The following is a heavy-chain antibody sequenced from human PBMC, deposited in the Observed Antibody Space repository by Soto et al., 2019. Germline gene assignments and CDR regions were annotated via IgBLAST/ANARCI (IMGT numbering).Heavy chain of an antibody. J-gene: IGHJ4*02. CDR3: ARDYFSGYYLRGSPPGFDY. CDR1: GYTFTSYG. Sequence: GASVKVSCKASGYTFTSYGISWVRQAPGQGLEWMGWISAYNGNTNYAQKLQGRVTMTTDTSTSTAYMELRSLRSDDTAVYYCARDYFSGYYLRGSPPGFDYWGQGTLVPVSS. V-gene: IGHV1-18*01. D-gene: IGHD3-22*01. CDR2: ISAYNGNT.